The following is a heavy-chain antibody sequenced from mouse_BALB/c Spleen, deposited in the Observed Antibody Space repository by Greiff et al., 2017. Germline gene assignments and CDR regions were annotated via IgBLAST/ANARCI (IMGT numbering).Heavy chain of an antibody. CDR1: GYTFTSYW. V-gene: IGHV1-87*01. J-gene: IGHJ2*01. Sequence: VQLQQSGAELARPGASVKLSCKASGYTFTSYWMQWVKQRPGQGLEWIGAIYPGDGDTRYTQKFKGKATLTADKSSSTAYMQLSSLASEDSAVYYCASYYYGSSYVFFDYWGQGTTLTVSS. D-gene: IGHD1-1*01. CDR2: IYPGDGDT. CDR3: ASYYYGSSYVFFDY.